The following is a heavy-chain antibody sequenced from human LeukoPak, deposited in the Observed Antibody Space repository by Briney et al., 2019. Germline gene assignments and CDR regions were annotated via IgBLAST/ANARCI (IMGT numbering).Heavy chain of an antibody. J-gene: IGHJ3*02. D-gene: IGHD3-10*01. CDR3: ARKIYGSGLYAFDI. V-gene: IGHV4-59*08. CDR2: IYYSGST. CDR1: GDSINSYY. Sequence: SETLSLTRTVSGDSINSYYWNWIRQTPGKGLEWIGDIYYSGSTNYNPSLKSRVTISVDTSKNQFSLKLSSVTAADTAVYYCARKIYGSGLYAFDIWGQGTMVTVSS.